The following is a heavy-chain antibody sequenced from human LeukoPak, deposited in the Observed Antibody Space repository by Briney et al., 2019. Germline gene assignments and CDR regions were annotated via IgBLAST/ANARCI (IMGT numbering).Heavy chain of an antibody. J-gene: IGHJ3*02. V-gene: IGHV4-39*01. CDR3: ARRGENWGIAFDI. CDR1: GGSISTSSYY. CDR2: IYYSGNT. Sequence: SETLSLTCTVSGGSISTSSYYWGWIRQPPGKGLEWIASIYYSGNTYYNPSFKSRVAISIDTSKNQFSLKLSSVTAADTAVYYCARRGENWGIAFDIWGQGTMVTVSS. D-gene: IGHD3-16*01.